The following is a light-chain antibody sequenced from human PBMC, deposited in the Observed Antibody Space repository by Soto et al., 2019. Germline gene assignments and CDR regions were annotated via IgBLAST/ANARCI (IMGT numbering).Light chain of an antibody. CDR1: SSDVGGYNY. CDR2: EVS. Sequence: QSALTQPPSASGSPGQSVTISCTGTSSDVGGYNYVSWYQQHPGKAPKLMIYEVSKRPSGVPDRFSGAKSGNTASLTVSGLQDEDEADYYCSSYAGSNSFHVFGTGTKVTVL. J-gene: IGLJ1*01. V-gene: IGLV2-8*01. CDR3: SSYAGSNSFHV.